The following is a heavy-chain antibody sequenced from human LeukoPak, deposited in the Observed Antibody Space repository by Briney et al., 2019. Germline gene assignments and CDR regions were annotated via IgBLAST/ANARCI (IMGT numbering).Heavy chain of an antibody. D-gene: IGHD3-3*01. J-gene: IGHJ1*01. CDR2: IYYSGST. CDR3: ARSCYDFWSGYYYRAEYFQH. CDR1: GGSISSSSYY. Sequence: SETLSLTCTVSGGSISSSSYYWGWIRQPPGKGLEWIGSIYYSGSTYYNPSLKSRATISVDTSKNQFSLKLSSVTAADTAVYYCARSCYDFWSGYYYRAEYFQHWGQGTLVTVSS. V-gene: IGHV4-39*01.